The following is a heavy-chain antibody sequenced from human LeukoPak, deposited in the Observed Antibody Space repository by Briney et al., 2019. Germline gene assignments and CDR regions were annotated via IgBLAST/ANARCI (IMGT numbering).Heavy chain of an antibody. V-gene: IGHV4-31*03. CDR3: ASLDTAMVDY. CDR1: GGSISSGGYY. J-gene: IGHJ4*02. CDR2: IYYSGST. D-gene: IGHD5-18*01. Sequence: SQTLSLTCTVSGGSISSGGYYWSWIRQHPGKGLEWIGYIYYSGSTYYNPSLKSRVTISVDTSKNQFSLKLSSVTAADTAVYYCASLDTAMVDYWGQGTLVTVSS.